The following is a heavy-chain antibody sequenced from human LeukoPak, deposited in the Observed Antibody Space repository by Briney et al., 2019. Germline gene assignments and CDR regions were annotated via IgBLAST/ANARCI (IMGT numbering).Heavy chain of an antibody. J-gene: IGHJ4*02. D-gene: IGHD3-22*01. V-gene: IGHV4-61*01. Sequence: SETLSLTCAVSGYSISSSYYWSWIRQPPGKGLEWIGYIYYSGSTNYNPSLKSRVTISVDTSKNQFSLKLSSVTAADTAVYYCARVPYDSSGYYPDYWGQGTLVTVSS. CDR2: IYYSGST. CDR3: ARVPYDSSGYYPDY. CDR1: GYSISSSYY.